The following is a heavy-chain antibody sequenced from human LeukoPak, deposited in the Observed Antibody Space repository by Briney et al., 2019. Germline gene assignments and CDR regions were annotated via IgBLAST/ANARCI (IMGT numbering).Heavy chain of an antibody. CDR3: ARSTVTTPWYFDY. V-gene: IGHV4-38-2*01. CDR2: IHPSGST. CDR1: GYSISSGYY. D-gene: IGHD4-11*01. Sequence: SETLSLTCAVSGYSISSGYYWGWIRQPPGKGLEWIAIIHPSGSTYYNPSLKSRVTISVDTSKNQFSLKMTSVTAADTAVYYCARSTVTTPWYFDYWGQGTLVTVSS. J-gene: IGHJ4*02.